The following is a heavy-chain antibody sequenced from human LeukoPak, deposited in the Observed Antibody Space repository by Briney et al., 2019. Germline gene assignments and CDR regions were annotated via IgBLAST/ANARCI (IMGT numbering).Heavy chain of an antibody. J-gene: IGHJ3*02. D-gene: IGHD3-9*01. Sequence: GRSLRLSCAASGFTFSSYGMHWVRQAPGKGLEWVAVIWYDGTNKYYADSVKGRFTISRDNSKNTLYLQMNSLRAEDTAVYYCARTLTILDAFDIWGQGTMVTVSS. CDR1: GFTFSSYG. CDR3: ARTLTILDAFDI. CDR2: IWYDGTNK. V-gene: IGHV3-33*01.